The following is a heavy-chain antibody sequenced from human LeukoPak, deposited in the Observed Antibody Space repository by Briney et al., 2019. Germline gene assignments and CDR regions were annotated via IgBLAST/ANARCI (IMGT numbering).Heavy chain of an antibody. CDR3: TRKLRFLEWLPYARWFDP. CDR1: GGSISSGDYY. D-gene: IGHD3-3*01. Sequence: SETLSLTCTVSGGSISSGDYYWSWIRQPPGKGLEWIGYIYYSGSTYYNPSLKSRVTISVDTSKNQFSLKLSSVTAADTAVYYCTRKLRFLEWLPYARWFDPWGQGTLVTVSS. V-gene: IGHV4-30-4*08. J-gene: IGHJ5*02. CDR2: IYYSGST.